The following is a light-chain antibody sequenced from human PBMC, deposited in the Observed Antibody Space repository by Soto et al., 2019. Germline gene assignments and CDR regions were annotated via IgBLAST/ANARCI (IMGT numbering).Light chain of an antibody. CDR2: KAS. Sequence: DIQMTQSPSTLSASVGDRVTITCRASQTMSSWLAWYQQKPGKAPKLLIYKASTLESGVPSRFSGSGSGTDFTLIATSLQPVDFATYYCQQYSYYATFGQGTKVEIK. J-gene: IGKJ1*01. CDR3: QQYSYYAT. V-gene: IGKV1-5*03. CDR1: QTMSSW.